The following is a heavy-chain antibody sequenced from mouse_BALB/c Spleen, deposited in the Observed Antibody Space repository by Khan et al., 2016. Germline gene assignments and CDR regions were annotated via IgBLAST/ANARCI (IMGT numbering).Heavy chain of an antibody. Sequence: VQLQQSGPGPVKPSQSLSLTCTVTGYSITSDYAWNWIRQFPGNKLEWMGYISYSGSTTYNPSLKSRISITRNTSKNQFFLQLNSVTTEDTATXYCAIEQFPQLCAWFAYWGQGTLVTVSA. CDR1: GYSITSDYA. J-gene: IGHJ3*01. D-gene: IGHD4-1*02. CDR3: AIEQFPQLCAWFAY. CDR2: ISYSGST. V-gene: IGHV3-2*02.